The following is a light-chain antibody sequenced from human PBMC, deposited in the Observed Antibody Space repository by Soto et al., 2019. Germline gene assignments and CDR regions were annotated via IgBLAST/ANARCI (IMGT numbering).Light chain of an antibody. CDR3: QQYNNWPIT. V-gene: IGKV3-15*01. J-gene: IGKJ5*01. CDR2: GAS. Sequence: DIVMTQSPGALSVSPGERATLSCRASQSVGTNLAWYQQRPGQAPRLLVYGASTRASGIPPRFSGSGSGTEFTLTISSLQSEDFEIYYCQQYNNWPITFGQGTRLEIK. CDR1: QSVGTN.